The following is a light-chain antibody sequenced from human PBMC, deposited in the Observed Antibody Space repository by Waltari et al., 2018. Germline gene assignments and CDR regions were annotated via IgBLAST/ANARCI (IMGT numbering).Light chain of an antibody. CDR2: AAS. J-gene: IGKJ5*01. CDR3: QQYNDWLPIT. Sequence: EIVLTQSPATLSVSTGERVILSCRASHNIAGNLAWYQQIPAQPPRLLIYAASNRATGIPDRFSGSGSGTDFSLTISALQSEDFAVYFCQQYNDWLPITFGQGTRLE. V-gene: IGKV3D-15*01. CDR1: HNIAGN.